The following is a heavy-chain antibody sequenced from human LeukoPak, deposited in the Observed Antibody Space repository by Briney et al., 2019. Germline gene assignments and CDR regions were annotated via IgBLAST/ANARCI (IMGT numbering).Heavy chain of an antibody. CDR1: GYTLTELS. CDR3: ARTAGDYYDSTPFDY. V-gene: IGHV1-24*01. Sequence: ASVKVSCKVSGYTLTELSMHWVRQAPGKGLEWMGGFDPEDGETIYAQKFQGRVTMTEDTSTDTAYMELSSLRSEDTAVYYCARTAGDYYDSTPFDYWGQGTLVTVSS. CDR2: FDPEDGET. D-gene: IGHD3-22*01. J-gene: IGHJ4*02.